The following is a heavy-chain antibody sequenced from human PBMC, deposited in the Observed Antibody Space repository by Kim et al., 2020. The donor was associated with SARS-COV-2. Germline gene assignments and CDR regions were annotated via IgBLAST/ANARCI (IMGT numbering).Heavy chain of an antibody. J-gene: IGHJ5*02. D-gene: IGHD3-22*01. CDR1: GGTFSSYA. Sequence: SVKVSCKASGGTFSSYAISWVRQAPGQGLEWMGGIIPIFGTANYAQKFQGRVTITADESTSTAYMELSSLRSEDTAVYYCARDLSTYYYDSSGFEGGWFDPWGQGTLVTVSS. CDR2: IIPIFGTA. V-gene: IGHV1-69*13. CDR3: ARDLSTYYYDSSGFEGGWFDP.